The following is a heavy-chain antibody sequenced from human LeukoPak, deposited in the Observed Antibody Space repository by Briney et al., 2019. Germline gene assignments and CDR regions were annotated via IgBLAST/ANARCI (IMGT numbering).Heavy chain of an antibody. D-gene: IGHD6-19*01. CDR2: INGSGDST. V-gene: IGHV3-23*01. CDR1: GFSFSSSA. CDR3: AKAAGGLVY. Sequence: GGSLRLSCAASGFSFSSSAMSWVRQAPGKGLEWVSAINGSGDSTYYADSVKGRFTVSRDDSKNTLYLQMNGLRAEDTAVYYCAKAAGGLVYWGQGTLVIISS. J-gene: IGHJ4*02.